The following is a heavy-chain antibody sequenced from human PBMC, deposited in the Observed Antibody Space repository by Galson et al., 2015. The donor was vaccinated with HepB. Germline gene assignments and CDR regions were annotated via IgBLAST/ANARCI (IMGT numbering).Heavy chain of an antibody. V-gene: IGHV1-69*06. CDR2: IIPIFGTA. J-gene: IGHJ4*02. CDR1: GGTFSSYA. CDR3: ARDPPHYYDSSGLGGY. Sequence: SVKVSCKASGGTFSSYAISWVRQAPGQGLEWMGGIIPIFGTANYAQKFQGRVTITADKSTSTAYMELSSLRSEDTAVYYCARDPPHYYDSSGLGGYWGQGTLVTVSS. D-gene: IGHD3-22*01.